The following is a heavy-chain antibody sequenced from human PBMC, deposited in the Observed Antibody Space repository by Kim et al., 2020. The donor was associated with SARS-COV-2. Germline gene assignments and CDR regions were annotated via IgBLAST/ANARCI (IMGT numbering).Heavy chain of an antibody. CDR3: ARDRWELLPYYYYGMDV. V-gene: IGHV1-8*01. D-gene: IGHD1-26*01. Sequence: NFQGRVTMTRNTSISTAYMELSSLRAEDTAVYYCARDRWELLPYYYYGMDVWGQGTTVTVSS. J-gene: IGHJ6*02.